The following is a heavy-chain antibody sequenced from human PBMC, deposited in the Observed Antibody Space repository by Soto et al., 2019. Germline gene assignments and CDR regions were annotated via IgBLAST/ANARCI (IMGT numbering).Heavy chain of an antibody. CDR3: AGDYGEYWNFDY. Sequence: PGGSLRLSCAASGFTFSSYGMHWVRQAPGKGLEWVAVIWYDGSNKYYADSVKGRFTISRDNSKNTLYLQMNSLRAEDTAVYYCAGDYGEYWNFDYWGQGAPVPVYS. V-gene: IGHV3-33*01. J-gene: IGHJ4*02. CDR2: IWYDGSNK. D-gene: IGHD4-17*01. CDR1: GFTFSSYG.